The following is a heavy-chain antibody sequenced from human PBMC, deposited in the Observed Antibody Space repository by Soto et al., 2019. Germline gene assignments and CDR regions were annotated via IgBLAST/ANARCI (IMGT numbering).Heavy chain of an antibody. J-gene: IGHJ5*02. CDR1: GDSVSSNRSA. V-gene: IGHV6-1*01. CDR2: TYYRSKWYK. D-gene: IGHD2-8*01. Sequence: SQTLSLTFDISGDSVSSNRSAWNWIRQSPSRGLEWLGRTYYRSKWYKEYAASVKSRITINPDTSKNQFSLQLNSVSPEDTAVYYCARTVCWLDPWGPGTLGTLSS. CDR3: ARTVCWLDP.